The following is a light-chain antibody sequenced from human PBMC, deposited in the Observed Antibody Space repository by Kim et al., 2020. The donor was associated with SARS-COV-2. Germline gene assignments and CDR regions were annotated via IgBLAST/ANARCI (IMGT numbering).Light chain of an antibody. Sequence: QPVLTQSPSASASLGASVKLTCTRSSGHSSYAIAWHQQQPEKGPRYLMKVNSDGSHSKGDGIPDRFSGSSSGAARYLTISSLQAEDEADYYCQTWGTGIGVFGGGTQLTVL. CDR2: VNSDGSH. CDR3: QTWGTGIGV. CDR1: SGHSSYA. J-gene: IGLJ3*02. V-gene: IGLV4-69*01.